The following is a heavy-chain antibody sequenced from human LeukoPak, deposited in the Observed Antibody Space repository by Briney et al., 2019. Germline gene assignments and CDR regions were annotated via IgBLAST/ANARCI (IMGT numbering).Heavy chain of an antibody. D-gene: IGHD1-1*01. CDR1: GFTFSSDW. J-gene: IGHJ4*02. CDR2: MNEAGSDK. V-gene: IGHV3-7*01. CDR3: VSWDVGHNNY. Sequence: AGGSLRLSCAASGFTFSSDWLSWLRQAPGKGLEWVAHMNEAGSDKYYVEYVKGRFSISRDNAKNSVILQMNSLRVEDTAVYYCVSWDVGHNNYWGQGAQVTVSS.